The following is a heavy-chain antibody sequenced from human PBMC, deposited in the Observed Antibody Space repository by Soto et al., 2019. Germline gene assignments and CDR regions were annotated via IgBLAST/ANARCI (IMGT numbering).Heavy chain of an antibody. Sequence: PSETLSLTCTVSGGFISSGGYYWIWIRHHPGKGLEWIGYIYYSGSTYYNPSLKSRVTISVDTSKNQFSLKLSSVTAADTAVYYCARAPAVYYDYVWGSYRSPSFDYWGQGTLVTVSS. J-gene: IGHJ4*02. CDR1: GGFISSGGYY. CDR2: IYYSGST. D-gene: IGHD3-16*02. V-gene: IGHV4-31*03. CDR3: ARAPAVYYDYVWGSYRSPSFDY.